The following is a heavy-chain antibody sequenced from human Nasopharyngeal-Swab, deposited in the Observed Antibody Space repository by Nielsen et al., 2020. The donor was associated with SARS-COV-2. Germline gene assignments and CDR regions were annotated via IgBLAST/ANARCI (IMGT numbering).Heavy chain of an antibody. J-gene: IGHJ4*02. CDR1: GYTFTSYG. D-gene: IGHD5-18*01. Sequence: ASVKVSCKASGYTFTSYGISWVRQAPGQGLEWMGWISAYNGNTNYAQKLQGRVTMTTDTSTNTAYMELSSLRSEDTAVYYCARDLGDTAYDYWGQGTLVTVSS. V-gene: IGHV1-18*01. CDR3: ARDLGDTAYDY. CDR2: ISAYNGNT.